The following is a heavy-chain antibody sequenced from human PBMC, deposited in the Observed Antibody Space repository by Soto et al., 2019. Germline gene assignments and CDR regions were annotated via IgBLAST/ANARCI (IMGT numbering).Heavy chain of an antibody. J-gene: IGHJ3*02. D-gene: IGHD3-22*01. CDR3: AHRRVDNSDLWNGGGFDI. CDR1: GLSLRSSGEG. CDR2: IYWDDDK. V-gene: IGHV2-5*02. Sequence: FGATLVYPEQPLALTCSSSGLSLRSSGEGVGWIRQPPGKALECLALIYWDDDKRYRPSLKGRLTITKDTSHNQVVLTMTNMDPVDTATYYCAHRRVDNSDLWNGGGFDIWGQGTMVTVSS.